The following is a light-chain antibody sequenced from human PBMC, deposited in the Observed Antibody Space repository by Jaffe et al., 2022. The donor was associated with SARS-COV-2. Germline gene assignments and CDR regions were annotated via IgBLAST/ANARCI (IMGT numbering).Light chain of an antibody. CDR3: QVWDTTADHLV. V-gene: IGLV3-21*04. Sequence: SYVLTQPPSVSVAPGQTASISCGGDNIRRKSVHWYQQRPGQAPLLVIYYDTDRPSGIPARFSASNSGNTATLTISRVEAGDEADYYCQVWDTTADHLVFGGGTKLTVL. CDR2: YDT. CDR1: NIRRKS. J-gene: IGLJ2*01.